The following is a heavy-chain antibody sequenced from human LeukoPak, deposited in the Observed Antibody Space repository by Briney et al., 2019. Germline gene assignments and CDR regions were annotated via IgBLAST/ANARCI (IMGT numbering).Heavy chain of an antibody. CDR2: FDPEDGKT. D-gene: IGHD3-22*01. J-gene: IGHJ5*02. CDR3: ATLFPLPQMTMIGSP. Sequence: ASVKVSCKVSGYTLIELSMHWVRQAPGEGLEWMGGFDPEDGKTVYAQKFQGRVTMTEDTSTDTAYMELSSLRSEDTAVYYCATLFPLPQMTMIGSPWGQGTLVTASS. CDR1: GYTLIELS. V-gene: IGHV1-24*01.